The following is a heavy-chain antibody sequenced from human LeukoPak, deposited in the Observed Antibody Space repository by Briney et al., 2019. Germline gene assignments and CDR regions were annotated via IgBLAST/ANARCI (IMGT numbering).Heavy chain of an antibody. J-gene: IGHJ4*02. CDR2: ISGSGGST. CDR3: AKDVHYDILTGYYSDY. V-gene: IGHV3-23*01. D-gene: IGHD3-9*01. CDR1: GFTVSSNY. Sequence: GGSLRLSCAASGFTVSSNYMSWVRQAPGKGLERVSAISGSGGSTYYADSVKGRFTISRDNSKNTLYLQMNSLRAEDTAVYYCAKDVHYDILTGYYSDYWGQGTLVTVSS.